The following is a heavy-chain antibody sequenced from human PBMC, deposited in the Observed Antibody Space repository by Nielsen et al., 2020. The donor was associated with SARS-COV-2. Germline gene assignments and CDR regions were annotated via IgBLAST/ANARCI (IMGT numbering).Heavy chain of an antibody. CDR1: GGTFSSYA. J-gene: IGHJ6*02. CDR2: IIPIFGTA. D-gene: IGHD5-24*01. Sequence: SVKVSCKASGGTFSSYAISWVRQAPGQGLEWMGGIIPIFGTANYAQKFQGRVTMTRDTSTSTVYMELSSLRSEDTAVYYCAREGPRRDGYNGGLDGMDVWGQGTTVTVSS. V-gene: IGHV1-69*05. CDR3: AREGPRRDGYNGGLDGMDV.